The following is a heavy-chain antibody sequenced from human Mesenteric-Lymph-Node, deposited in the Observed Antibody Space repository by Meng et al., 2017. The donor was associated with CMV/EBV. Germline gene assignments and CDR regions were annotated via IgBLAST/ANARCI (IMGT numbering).Heavy chain of an antibody. V-gene: IGHV3-21*01. Sequence: GESLKISCAASGFTFSSYGMHWVRQAPGKGLEWVSSISSSSSYIYYADSVKGRFTISRDNAKNSLYLQMNSLRAEDTAVYYCARDRRHGYTDYYYYGMDVWGQGTTVTVSS. D-gene: IGHD5-24*01. CDR2: ISSSSSYI. CDR3: ARDRRHGYTDYYYYGMDV. J-gene: IGHJ6*02. CDR1: GFTFSSYG.